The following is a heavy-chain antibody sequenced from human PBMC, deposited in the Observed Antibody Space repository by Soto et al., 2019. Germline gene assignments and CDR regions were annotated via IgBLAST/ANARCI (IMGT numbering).Heavy chain of an antibody. Sequence: GGSLRLSCAASGFTFDDYAMHWVRQAPGKGLEWVSGISWNSGSIGYADSVKGRFTISRDNAKNSLYLQMNSLRAEDTALYYCAKDIGVYNWNDDGEGYFDYWGQGTLVTVSS. J-gene: IGHJ4*02. V-gene: IGHV3-9*01. CDR1: GFTFDDYA. CDR3: AKDIGVYNWNDDGEGYFDY. D-gene: IGHD1-20*01. CDR2: ISWNSGSI.